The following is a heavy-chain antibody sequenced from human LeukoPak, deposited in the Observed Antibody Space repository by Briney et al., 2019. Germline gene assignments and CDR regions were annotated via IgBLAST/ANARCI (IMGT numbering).Heavy chain of an antibody. Sequence: ASVKVSCKVSGYTLTELSMHWVRQAPGKGLEWMGGFDPEDGETIYARKFQGRVTMTEDTSTDTAYMELSSLRSEDTAVYYCATGEWLRLRVRDPARPRSSGYYFDYWGQGTLVTVSS. CDR1: GYTLTELS. CDR2: FDPEDGET. J-gene: IGHJ4*02. CDR3: ATGEWLRLRVRDPARPRSSGYYFDY. V-gene: IGHV1-24*01. D-gene: IGHD5-12*01.